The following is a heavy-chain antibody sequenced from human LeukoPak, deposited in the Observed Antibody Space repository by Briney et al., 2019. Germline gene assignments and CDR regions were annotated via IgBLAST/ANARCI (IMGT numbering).Heavy chain of an antibody. CDR3: ASGVVPAAMRYYYYGMDV. J-gene: IGHJ6*02. D-gene: IGHD2-2*01. CDR2: INPNSGGT. V-gene: IGHV1-2*02. CDR1: GYTFTGYY. Sequence: ASVKVSCKASGYTFTGYYMHWVRQAPGQGLEWMGWINPNSGGTNYAQKFQGRVTMTRDTSISTAYMELSRLRSDDTAVYYCASGVVPAAMRYYYYGMDVWGQGTMVTVSS.